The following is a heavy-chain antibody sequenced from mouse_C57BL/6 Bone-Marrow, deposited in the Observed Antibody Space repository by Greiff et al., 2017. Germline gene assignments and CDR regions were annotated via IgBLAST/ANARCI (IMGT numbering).Heavy chain of an antibody. CDR3: ARYYYGSSWYFDY. D-gene: IGHD1-1*01. Sequence: VQLKQSGPELVKPGASVKISCKASGYTFTDYYMNWVKQSHGKSLEWIGDINPNNGGTSYNQKLKGKATLTVDKSSSTAYMELRSLTSEDSAVYYCARYYYGSSWYFDYWGQGTILTVSS. V-gene: IGHV1-26*01. CDR1: GYTFTDYY. CDR2: INPNNGGT. J-gene: IGHJ2*01.